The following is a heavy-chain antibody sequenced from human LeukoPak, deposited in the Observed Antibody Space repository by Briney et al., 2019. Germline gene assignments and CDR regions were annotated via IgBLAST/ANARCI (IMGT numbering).Heavy chain of an antibody. V-gene: IGHV3-11*06. D-gene: IGHD3-9*01. CDR1: GFTFSDYY. J-gene: IGHJ6*04. CDR3: ARDQKYYDILTGYYPLVDYGMDV. CDR2: ISSSSSYT. Sequence: GGSLRLSCAAPGFTFSDYYMSWIRQAPGKGLEWVSYISSSSSYTNYADSVKGRFTISRDNAKNSLYLQMNSLRAEDTAVYYCARDQKYYDILTGYYPLVDYGMDVWGKGTTVTVSP.